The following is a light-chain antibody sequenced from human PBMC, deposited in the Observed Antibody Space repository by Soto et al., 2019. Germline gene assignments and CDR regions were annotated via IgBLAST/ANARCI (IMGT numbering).Light chain of an antibody. CDR3: QQYNNWHTAT. J-gene: IGKJ1*01. CDR2: DAS. CDR1: QSIRSW. V-gene: IGKV1-5*01. Sequence: DIQMTQSPSTLSASVGDRVTITCGASQSIRSWLAWYQQQPGKAPKLLIYDASSLESGVPSSFRGSGSGTEFTLTISSLQSEDFAVYYCQQYNNWHTATFGQGTQVDIK.